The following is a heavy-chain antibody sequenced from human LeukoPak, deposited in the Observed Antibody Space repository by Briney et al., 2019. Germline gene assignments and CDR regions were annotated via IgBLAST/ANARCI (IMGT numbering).Heavy chain of an antibody. CDR1: GFTFSSYE. Sequence: PGGSLRLSCAASGFTFSSYEMNWVRQAPGKGLEGVSYIGSSGFTIYYADSVTGRFTISRDNAKNSLYLQMNSLRAEDTAVYYYARHGNHYGSGSYPYYFYYWGQGTLVTVSS. D-gene: IGHD3-10*01. CDR2: IGSSGFTI. J-gene: IGHJ4*02. V-gene: IGHV3-48*03. CDR3: ARHGNHYGSGSYPYYFYY.